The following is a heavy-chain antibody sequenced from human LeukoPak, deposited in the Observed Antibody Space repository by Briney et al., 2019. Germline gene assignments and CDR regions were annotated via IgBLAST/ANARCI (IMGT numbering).Heavy chain of an antibody. Sequence: SQTLSLTCTVSGGSISSGGYYWSWLRQPAGTGLEWIGRIYTSGSTNYSPSLKSRVTISIDTSKNQFSLKLSSVTAADTAVYYCARNGEYSTSRYFDYWGQGTLVIVSS. CDR3: ARNGEYSTSRYFDY. J-gene: IGHJ4*02. D-gene: IGHD6-6*01. CDR2: IYTSGST. V-gene: IGHV4-61*02. CDR1: GGSISSGGYY.